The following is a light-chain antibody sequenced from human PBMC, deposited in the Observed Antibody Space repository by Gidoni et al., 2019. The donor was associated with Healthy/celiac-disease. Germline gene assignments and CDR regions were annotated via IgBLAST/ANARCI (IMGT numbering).Light chain of an antibody. CDR3: QSYDSSLSGWV. Sequence: QSVLTQPPSVSGAPGQRVTISCTGSSSNIGAGYDVHWYQQLPGTAPKLIIYGNSNRSSGVPDRFSGSKSGTSASLAITGLQAEDEADYYCQSYDSSLSGWVFGGGTKLTVL. CDR2: GNS. J-gene: IGLJ3*02. V-gene: IGLV1-40*01. CDR1: SSNIGAGYD.